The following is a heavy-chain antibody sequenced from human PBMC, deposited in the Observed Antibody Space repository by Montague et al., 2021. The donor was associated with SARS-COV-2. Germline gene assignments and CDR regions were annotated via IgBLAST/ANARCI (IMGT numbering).Heavy chain of an antibody. J-gene: IGHJ4*02. Sequence: RLSWSASGFTFSTYPMHWVRQAPGKGLEWLVVISYDGSKKDYADSVKGRFTISRDNSENMLYLQMNSLRAEDTAVYYCAKEQYSSNWSDFDYWGQGTVVAVSS. CDR2: ISYDGSKK. D-gene: IGHD6-13*01. V-gene: IGHV3-30*04. CDR3: AKEQYSSNWSDFDY. CDR1: GFTFSTYP.